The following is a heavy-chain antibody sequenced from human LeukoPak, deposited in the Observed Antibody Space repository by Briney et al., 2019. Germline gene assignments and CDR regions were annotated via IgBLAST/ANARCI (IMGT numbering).Heavy chain of an antibody. Sequence: PSETLSLTCAVYGGSFSGYYWSWIRQSPGKGLEWIGEINHSGSTNYNPSLKSRVTISVDTSKNQFSLKLSSVTAADTAVYYCARRVARVSHFDYWGQGTLVTVSS. J-gene: IGHJ4*02. V-gene: IGHV4-34*01. D-gene: IGHD2-21*01. CDR3: ARRVARVSHFDY. CDR2: INHSGST. CDR1: GGSFSGYY.